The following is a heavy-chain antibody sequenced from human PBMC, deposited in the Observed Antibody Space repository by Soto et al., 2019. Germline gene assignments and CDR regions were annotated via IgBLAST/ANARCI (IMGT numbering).Heavy chain of an antibody. Sequence: NPSETLSLTCTVSGGSISGYIWSWVRQPPGKGLEWIGYIDSRGSTNYNPSLTTRVTISLDTSKNQVSLKMTSVTPADTAVYFCASGTAIPWELDCWGQGTLVTVSS. CDR3: ASGTAIPWELDC. CDR2: IDSRGST. V-gene: IGHV4-59*13. J-gene: IGHJ4*02. CDR1: GGSISGYI. D-gene: IGHD2-21*02.